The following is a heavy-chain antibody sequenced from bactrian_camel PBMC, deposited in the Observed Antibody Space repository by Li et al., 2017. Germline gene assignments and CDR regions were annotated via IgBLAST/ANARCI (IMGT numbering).Heavy chain of an antibody. CDR2: IDSDGGA. CDR1: EYTGNYHW. Sequence: HVQLVESGGGSVQAGGSLRLSCVSSEYTGNYHWMGWFRQVPGKEREGVANIDSDGGASYADSVRGRFTISKDNYNNTLYLQMNSLKPEDTAMYFCAADGENARIPVVAGIVMVGGARGPRSPSP. D-gene: IGHD6*01. J-gene: IGHJ6*01. V-gene: IGHV3S26*01. CDR3: AADGENARIPVVAGIVMVG.